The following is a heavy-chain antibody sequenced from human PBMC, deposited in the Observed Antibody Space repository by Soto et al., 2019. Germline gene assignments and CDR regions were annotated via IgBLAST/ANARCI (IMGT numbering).Heavy chain of an antibody. V-gene: IGHV1-69*02. J-gene: IGHJ5*02. CDR1: GGSFSSYT. CDR3: AKSHRYNWFDP. Sequence: QVQLVQSGAEVKKPGSSGKVSCKASGGSFSSYTISWVRQAPGQGLECMGRIIPILRIANYAQKFQARVTITADKSTSTAYMELSSLRSQDTAVYYCAKSHRYNWFDPWGQGTLVTVS. CDR2: IIPILRIA.